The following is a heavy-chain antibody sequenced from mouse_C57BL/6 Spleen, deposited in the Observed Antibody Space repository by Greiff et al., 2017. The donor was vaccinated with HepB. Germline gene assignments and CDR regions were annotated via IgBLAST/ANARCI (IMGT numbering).Heavy chain of an antibody. CDR2: IDPETGGT. D-gene: IGHD1-1*01. CDR3: TRRGTVVAWEFDY. Sequence: QVQLQQSGAELVRPGASVTLSCKASGYTFTDYEMHWVKQTPVHGLEWIGAIDPETGGTAYNQKFKGKAILTADKSSSTAYMELRSLTSEDSAVYYCTRRGTVVAWEFDYWGQGTTLTVSS. J-gene: IGHJ2*01. V-gene: IGHV1-15*01. CDR1: GYTFTDYE.